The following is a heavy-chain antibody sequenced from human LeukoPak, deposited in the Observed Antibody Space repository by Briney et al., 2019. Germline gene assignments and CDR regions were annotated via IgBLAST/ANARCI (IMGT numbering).Heavy chain of an antibody. V-gene: IGHV4-38-2*02. J-gene: IGHJ4*02. CDR1: GYSISSGYY. CDR3: ARPYYYDSSGYLFDY. D-gene: IGHD3-22*01. CDR2: IYHSGST. Sequence: SETLSLTCTVSGYSISSGYYWGWIRQPPGKGLEWIGSIYHSGSTYYNPSLKSRVTISVDTSKNQFSLKLSSVTAADTAVYYCARPYYYDSSGYLFDYWGQGTLVTVSS.